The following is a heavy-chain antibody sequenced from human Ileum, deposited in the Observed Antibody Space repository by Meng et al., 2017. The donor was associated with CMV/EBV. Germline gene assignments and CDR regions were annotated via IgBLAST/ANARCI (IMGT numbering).Heavy chain of an antibody. CDR2: INGGGDST. Sequence: FTFSNFAMHWVRQAPGKGLEWVSAINGGGDSTYYADSVKGRFTVSRDNSKSTLYLQMNSLRAEDTALYFCAKMKYYDILTGYYVSFDQWGQGTLVTVSS. CDR3: AKMKYYDILTGYYVSFDQ. V-gene: IGHV3-23*01. D-gene: IGHD3-9*01. CDR1: FTFSNFA. J-gene: IGHJ4*02.